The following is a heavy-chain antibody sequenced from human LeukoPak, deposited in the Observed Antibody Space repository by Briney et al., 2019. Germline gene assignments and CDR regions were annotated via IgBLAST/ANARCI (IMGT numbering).Heavy chain of an antibody. D-gene: IGHD6-25*01. Sequence: GGSLRLSCAASGFTVSSNYMSWVRQAPGKGLEWVSVIYSGGSTYYADSVKGRFTISRDNSKNTLYLQMNSLRAEDTAVYYCARDAAPGGYPHDAFDIWGQGTMVTVSS. CDR3: ARDAAPGGYPHDAFDI. CDR1: GFTVSSNY. CDR2: IYSGGST. V-gene: IGHV3-66*02. J-gene: IGHJ3*02.